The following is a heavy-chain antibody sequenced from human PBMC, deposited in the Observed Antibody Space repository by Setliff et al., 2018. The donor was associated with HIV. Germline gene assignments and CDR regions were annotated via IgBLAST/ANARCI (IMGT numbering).Heavy chain of an antibody. CDR2: ISHSSSPR. CDR3: ARVITVLRSSDWSYYFDY. Sequence: GSLRLSCSVSGFTFSDNYMGWIRLAPGKGLEWISSISHSSSPRHYADSVKCRFTISRDNAKNSLYLEMNRLRADDTAVYFCARVITVLRSSDWSYYFDYWGQGTLVTVSS. J-gene: IGHJ4*02. CDR1: GFTFSDNY. V-gene: IGHV3-11*01. D-gene: IGHD3-9*01.